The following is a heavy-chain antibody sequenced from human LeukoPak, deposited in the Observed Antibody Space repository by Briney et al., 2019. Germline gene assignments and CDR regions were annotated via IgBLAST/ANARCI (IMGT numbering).Heavy chain of an antibody. CDR1: GFTFSGYG. CDR3: AASINYDILTGYPN. V-gene: IGHV3-23*01. D-gene: IGHD3-9*01. Sequence: PGGSLRLSCAASGFTFSGYGMSWVRQAPGKGLEWVSAISGSGGSTYYADSVKGRFTISRDNSKNTLYLQMNSLRAEDTAVYYCAASINYDILTGYPNWGQGTLVTVSS. CDR2: ISGSGGST. J-gene: IGHJ4*02.